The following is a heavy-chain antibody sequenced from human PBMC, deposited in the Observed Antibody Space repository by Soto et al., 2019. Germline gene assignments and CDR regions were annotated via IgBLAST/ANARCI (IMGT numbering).Heavy chain of an antibody. CDR2: INPNSGGT. D-gene: IGHD6-13*01. CDR3: ARGGSSLVRNYYYGMDV. J-gene: IGHJ6*02. Sequence: QVQLVQSGAEVKKPGASVKVSCKASGYTFTGYYMHWVRQAPGQGLEWMGWINPNSGGTNYAQKFQGWVTMTRDTSXSXXYMELSRLRSDDTAVYYCARGGSSLVRNYYYGMDVWGQGTTVTVSS. V-gene: IGHV1-2*04. CDR1: GYTFTGYY.